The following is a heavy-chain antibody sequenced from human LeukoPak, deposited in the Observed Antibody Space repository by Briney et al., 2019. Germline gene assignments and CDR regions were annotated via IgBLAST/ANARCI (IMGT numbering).Heavy chain of an antibody. CDR2: IIKSGGSK. D-gene: IGHD6-13*01. CDR1: GFTFSNYP. CDR3: AKDQRSSPRGGMDV. Sequence: GGSLRLSCAASGFTFSNYPMSWARQAPGKGLEWVSGIIKSGGSKCYAASVKGRFTISRDNSKNTLHLQMSSLRAEDTAVYYCAKDQRSSPRGGMDVWGQGTTVTVSS. J-gene: IGHJ6*02. V-gene: IGHV3-23*01.